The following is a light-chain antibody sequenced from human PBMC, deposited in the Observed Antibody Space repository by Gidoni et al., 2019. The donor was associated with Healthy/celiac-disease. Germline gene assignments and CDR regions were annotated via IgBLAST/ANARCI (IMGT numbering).Light chain of an antibody. CDR2: GAS. CDR3: QQYGSSHT. Sequence: EIVLTQSPGTLSLSPGERATLSCRASQSVSSSYLAWYQPKPGQAPRLLIYGASSRATGIPDRFSGSGSGTDFTLTISRLEPEDFAVYYCQQYGSSHTFGPGTKVDIK. CDR1: QSVSSSY. J-gene: IGKJ3*01. V-gene: IGKV3-20*01.